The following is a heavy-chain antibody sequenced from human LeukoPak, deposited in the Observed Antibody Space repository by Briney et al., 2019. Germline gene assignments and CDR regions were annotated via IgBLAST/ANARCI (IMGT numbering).Heavy chain of an antibody. CDR1: GFTVGSSY. V-gene: IGHV3-66*01. CDR2: IYSGGTT. Sequence: GSLRLSCSASGFTVGSSYMNGVRQAPGKGLGGVSFIYSGGTTYYADSVKGRSTIPRDYSENPLYLQMNSLRAEDTAVYYCASPSAEMTAINGWYFDVWGRGTLVTVSS. J-gene: IGHJ2*01. CDR3: ASPSAEMTAINGWYFDV. D-gene: IGHD5-24*01.